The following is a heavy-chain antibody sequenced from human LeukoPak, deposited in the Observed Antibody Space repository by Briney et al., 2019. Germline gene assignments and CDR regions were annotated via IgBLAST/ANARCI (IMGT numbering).Heavy chain of an antibody. CDR2: IYYSGST. J-gene: IGHJ5*01. V-gene: IGHV4-59*01. CDR1: GGSISSYY. CDR3: AGGFDWLDF. Sequence: KPSETLTLTCTFSGGSISSYYWSWIRQPPGKGLEWIGYIYYSGSTNYNPSLKSRVTISVDTSKNQFSLKLSSVTAADTAVYYCAGGFDWLDFWGQGTLVTVSS. D-gene: IGHD3-10*01.